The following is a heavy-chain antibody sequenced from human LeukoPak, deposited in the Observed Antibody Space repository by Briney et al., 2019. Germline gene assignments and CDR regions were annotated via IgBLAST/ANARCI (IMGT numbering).Heavy chain of an antibody. J-gene: IGHJ3*02. V-gene: IGHV1-69*06. CDR2: IIPIFGTA. CDR3: ASGYYDSSGPRSDAFDI. CDR1: GGTFASYA. Sequence: ASVKVSCKASGGTFASYAISWVRQAPGQGIEWMGGIIPIFGTANYAQKFQGRVTITADKSTSTAYMELSSLRSEDTAVYYCASGYYDSSGPRSDAFDIRGQGTMVTVSS. D-gene: IGHD3-22*01.